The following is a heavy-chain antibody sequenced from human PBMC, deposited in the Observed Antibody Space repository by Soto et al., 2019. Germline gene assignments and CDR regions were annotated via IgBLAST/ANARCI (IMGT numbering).Heavy chain of an antibody. CDR2: IIPIFGTA. V-gene: IGHV1-69*13. CDR3: ARVGEGTQPEYYYYGRAV. CDR1: GGTFSSYA. D-gene: IGHD1-26*01. J-gene: IGHJ6*04. Sequence: SVKVSCKASGGTFSSYAISWVRQAPGQGLEWMGGIIPIFGTANYAQKFQGRVTITADESTSTAYMELSSLRSEDTAVYYCARVGEGTQPEYYYYGRAVGAKGTRVTVPS.